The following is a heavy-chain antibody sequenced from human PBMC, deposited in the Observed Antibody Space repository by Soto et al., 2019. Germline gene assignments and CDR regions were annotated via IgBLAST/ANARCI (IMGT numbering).Heavy chain of an antibody. CDR1: GFPFSSYG. V-gene: IGHV3-30*02. CDR2: IRYDGSRQ. D-gene: IGHD4-17*01. J-gene: IGHJ5*02. Sequence: HPGGSLRLSCAAPGFPFSSYGMHWVRQAPGKGLEWLSLIRYDGSRQFYADSVKGRFTISRDNSKNTLYLQMSSLEHNDTDVYYCAKLVPYADDLLYNNWFDPWGQGT. CDR3: AKLVPYADDLLYNNWFDP.